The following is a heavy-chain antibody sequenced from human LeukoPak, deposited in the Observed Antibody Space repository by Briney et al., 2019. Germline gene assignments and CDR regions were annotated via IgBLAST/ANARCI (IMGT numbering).Heavy chain of an antibody. Sequence: SETLSLTCTVSGYSISSGYYWGWIRQPPGKGLEWIGSIYHSGSTNCNPSLKSRVTISVDKSKNQFSLKLSSVTAADTAVYYCARTYYFNSGSYSNDYWGQGTLVTVSS. CDR1: GYSISSGYY. CDR3: ARTYYFNSGSYSNDY. CDR2: IYHSGST. V-gene: IGHV4-38-2*02. J-gene: IGHJ4*02. D-gene: IGHD3-10*01.